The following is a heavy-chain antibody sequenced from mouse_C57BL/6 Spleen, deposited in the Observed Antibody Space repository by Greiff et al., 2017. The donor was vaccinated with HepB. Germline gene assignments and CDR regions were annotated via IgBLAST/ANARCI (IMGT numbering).Heavy chain of an antibody. Sequence: QVQLQQSGAELVKPGASVKISCKASGYAFSSYWMNWVKQRPGKGLEWIGQIYPGDGDTNYNGKFKGKATLTADKSSSTAYMQLSSLTSEDSAVYFCARGRYDYDVGYAMDYWGQGTSVTVSS. CDR1: GYAFSSYW. CDR3: ARGRYDYDVGYAMDY. CDR2: IYPGDGDT. D-gene: IGHD2-4*01. J-gene: IGHJ4*01. V-gene: IGHV1-80*01.